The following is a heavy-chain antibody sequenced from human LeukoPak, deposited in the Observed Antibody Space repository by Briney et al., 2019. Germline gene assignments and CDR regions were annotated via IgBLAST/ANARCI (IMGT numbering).Heavy chain of an antibody. D-gene: IGHD3-10*01. CDR1: GFTFSSYA. V-gene: IGHV3-30*04. CDR3: ARDLGGSGSYYNVGMDV. CDR2: ISYDGSNK. Sequence: PGGPLRLSCAASGFTFSSYAMHWVRQAPGKGLEWVAVISYDGSNKYYADSVKGRFTISRDNSKNTLYLQMNSLRAEDTAVYYCARDLGGSGSYYNVGMDVWGKGTTVTVSS. J-gene: IGHJ6*04.